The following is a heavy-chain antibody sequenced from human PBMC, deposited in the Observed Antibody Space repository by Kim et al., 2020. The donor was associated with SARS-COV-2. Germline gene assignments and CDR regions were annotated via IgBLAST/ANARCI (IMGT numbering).Heavy chain of an antibody. CDR1: GYSFTSYW. J-gene: IGHJ6*02. CDR3: ARQEYSSSWGYYYYGMDV. V-gene: IGHV5-51*01. CDR2: IYPGDSDT. Sequence: GESLTISCKGSGYSFTSYWIGWVRQMPGKGLEWMGIIYPGDSDTRYSPSFQGQVTISADKSISTAYLQWSSLKASDTAMYYCARQEYSSSWGYYYYGMDVWGQGTTVTVSS. D-gene: IGHD6-13*01.